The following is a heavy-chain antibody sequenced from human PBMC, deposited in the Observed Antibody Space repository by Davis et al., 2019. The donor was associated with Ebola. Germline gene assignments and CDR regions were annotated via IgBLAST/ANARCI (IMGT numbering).Heavy chain of an antibody. CDR3: AKEAHILWFGELPY. V-gene: IGHV3-33*06. CDR2: IWYDGSNK. CDR1: GFTFSSYG. J-gene: IGHJ4*02. Sequence: GGSLRLSCAASGFTFSSYGMHWVRQAPGKGLEWVAVIWYDGSNKYYADSVKGRFTISRDNSKNTLYLQMNSLRAEDTAVYYCAKEAHILWFGELPYWGQGTLVTVSS. D-gene: IGHD3-10*01.